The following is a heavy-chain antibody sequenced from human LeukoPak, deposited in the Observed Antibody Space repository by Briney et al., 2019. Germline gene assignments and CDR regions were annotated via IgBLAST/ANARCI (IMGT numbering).Heavy chain of an antibody. CDR3: ASEYNYGYPRIDY. CDR1: GGSISSSSYY. D-gene: IGHD5-18*01. V-gene: IGHV4-39*01. CDR2: IYYSGST. J-gene: IGHJ4*02. Sequence: SETLSLTCTVSGGSISSSSYYWGWIRQPPGKGLEWIGSIYYSGSTYYNPSLKSRVTISVDTSKNQFSLKLTSVTAADTAVYYCASEYNYGYPRIDYWAQGTLVTVSS.